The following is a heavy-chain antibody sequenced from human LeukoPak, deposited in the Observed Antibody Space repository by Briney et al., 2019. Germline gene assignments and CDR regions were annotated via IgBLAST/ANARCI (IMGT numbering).Heavy chain of an antibody. CDR2: IYYSGST. Sequence: PSETLSLTCTVSGGSISSGGYSWSWICQHPGKGLEWIGYIYYSGSTYYNPSLKSRVTISVDTSKNQFSLKLSSVTAADTAVYYCARDRGSSGYYSLFHWYFDLWGRGTLVTVSS. J-gene: IGHJ2*01. V-gene: IGHV4-31*03. CDR3: ARDRGSSGYYSLFHWYFDL. D-gene: IGHD3-22*01. CDR1: GGSISSGGYS.